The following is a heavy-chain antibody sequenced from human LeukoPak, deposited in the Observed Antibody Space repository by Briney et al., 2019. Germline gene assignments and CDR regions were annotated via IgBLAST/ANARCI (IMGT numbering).Heavy chain of an antibody. J-gene: IGHJ6*03. CDR2: ISYDGSDK. Sequence: GRSLSLSCAASGFTFSSYPIHWVRQAPGKGLEWVALISYDGSDKNYADSVKGRFTISRDNSKNTLYLQMNSLRAEDTAVYYCARGPSRSSGYYYYSYMDVWGKGATVTVSS. V-gene: IGHV3-30*01. D-gene: IGHD6-6*01. CDR1: GFTFSSYP. CDR3: ARGPSRSSGYYYYSYMDV.